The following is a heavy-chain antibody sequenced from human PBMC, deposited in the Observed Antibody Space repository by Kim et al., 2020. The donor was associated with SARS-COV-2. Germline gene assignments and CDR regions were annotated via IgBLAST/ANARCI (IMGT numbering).Heavy chain of an antibody. D-gene: IGHD3-22*01. CDR3: TTLDSSGYS. J-gene: IGHJ5*02. CDR2: GTT. Sequence: GTTDYAAPGKGRFTISRDDSKNTLYLQMNSLKTEDTAVYYCTTLDSSGYSWGQGTLVTVSS. V-gene: IGHV3-15*01.